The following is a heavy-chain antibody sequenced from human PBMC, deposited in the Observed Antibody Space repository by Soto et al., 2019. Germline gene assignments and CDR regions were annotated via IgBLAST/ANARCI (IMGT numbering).Heavy chain of an antibody. CDR1: GGSFSGYY. D-gene: IGHD3-3*01. CDR3: ARGQGGVTPLWGGCLDY. V-gene: IGHV4-34*01. Sequence: SETLSLTCAVYGGSFSGYYWSWIRQPPGKGLEWIGEINHSGSTNYNPSLKSRVTISVDTSKNQFSLKLSSVTAADTAVYYCARGQGGVTPLWGGCLDYWGQGTLVTVSS. CDR2: INHSGST. J-gene: IGHJ4*02.